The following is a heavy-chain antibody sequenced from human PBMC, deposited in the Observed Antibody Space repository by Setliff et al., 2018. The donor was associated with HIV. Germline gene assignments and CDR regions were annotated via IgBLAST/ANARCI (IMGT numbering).Heavy chain of an antibody. V-gene: IGHV5-51*01. CDR3: ARQPTDTSGYNNWFDS. D-gene: IGHD3-3*01. CDR2: IYPGDSET. Sequence: GESLKISCKGSGYRFTSHWIAWVRQMPGKGLEWMGIIYPGDSETRYSPSFQGQVTFSADKSINTAYLQWNSLKASDTAMYYCARQPTDTSGYNNWFDSWGQGTLVTVSS. CDR1: GYRFTSHW. J-gene: IGHJ5*01.